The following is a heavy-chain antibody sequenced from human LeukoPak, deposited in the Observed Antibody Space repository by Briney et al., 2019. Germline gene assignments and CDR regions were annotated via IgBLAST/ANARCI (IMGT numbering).Heavy chain of an antibody. D-gene: IGHD6-13*01. Sequence: ASVKVSCKASGGTFSSYAISWVRQAPGQGLEWMGGIIPIFGTANYAQKFQGRVTITADESTSTAYMELSSLRSEDTAVYYCASYSSSWYSLATNHNFDYWGQGTLVTVSS. J-gene: IGHJ4*02. V-gene: IGHV1-69*01. CDR3: ASYSSSWYSLATNHNFDY. CDR1: GGTFSSYA. CDR2: IIPIFGTA.